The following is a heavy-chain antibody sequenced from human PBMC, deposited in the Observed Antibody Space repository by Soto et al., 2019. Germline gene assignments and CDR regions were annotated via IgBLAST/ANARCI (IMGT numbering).Heavy chain of an antibody. J-gene: IGHJ4*02. D-gene: IGHD6-19*01. CDR3: ARRVAVAVPYFDF. V-gene: IGHV3-23*01. Sequence: EVQLLESGGGLVQSGGSLRLSCAASGFTFSNYAVNWVRQAPGRGLEWVSGISGSGGSTYYTDSVKGRFTISRDNSKNTLYLQMNSLRTEDTAIYYCARRVAVAVPYFDFWGQGTLVTVSS. CDR2: ISGSGGST. CDR1: GFTFSNYA.